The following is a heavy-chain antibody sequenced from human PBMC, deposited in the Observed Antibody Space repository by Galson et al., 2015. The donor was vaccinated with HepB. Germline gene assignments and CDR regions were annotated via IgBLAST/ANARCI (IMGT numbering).Heavy chain of an antibody. J-gene: IGHJ4*02. D-gene: IGHD3-22*01. V-gene: IGHV3-30-3*01. Sequence: SLRLSCAASGFTFSSYAMHWVRQAPGKGLEWVAVTSYDGSNKYYADSVKGRFTISRDNSKNTLYLQMNSLRAEDTAVYACARERAPGSGWTFDYWGQGTLVTVSS. CDR2: TSYDGSNK. CDR1: GFTFSSYA. CDR3: ARERAPGSGWTFDY.